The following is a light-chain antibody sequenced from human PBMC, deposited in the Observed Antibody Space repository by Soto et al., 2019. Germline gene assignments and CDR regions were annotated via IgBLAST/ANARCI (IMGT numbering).Light chain of an antibody. CDR2: SAF. CDR1: HDIGNH. CDR3: EQSYSVPLT. V-gene: IGKV1-39*01. J-gene: IGKJ4*01. Sequence: DIPMTQSPSSLSISVGDRVTITCRSSHDIGNHLNWYQQKPGKDPQLLLYSAFTLQSWVPSRFSGSGSGTAFTLTITSLQPEDSATYFCEQSYSVPLTFGGGTKVEV.